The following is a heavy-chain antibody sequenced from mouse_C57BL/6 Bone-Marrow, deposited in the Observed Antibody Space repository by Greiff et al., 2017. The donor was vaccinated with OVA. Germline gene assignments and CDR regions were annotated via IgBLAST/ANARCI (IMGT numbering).Heavy chain of an antibody. CDR3: TRGYSNYYAMDY. Sequence: VQLQQSGAELVRPGASVTLSCKASGYTFTDYEMHWVKQTPVPGLEWIGAIDPETCGTAYNQKFKGKAILTADKSSSTAYMELRSLTSEDSAVYYCTRGYSNYYAMDYWGQGTSVTVSS. J-gene: IGHJ4*01. CDR2: IDPETCGT. V-gene: IGHV1-15*01. D-gene: IGHD2-5*01. CDR1: GYTFTDYE.